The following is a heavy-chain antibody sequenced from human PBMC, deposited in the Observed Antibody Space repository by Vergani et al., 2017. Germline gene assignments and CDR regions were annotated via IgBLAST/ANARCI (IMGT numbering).Heavy chain of an antibody. CDR2: ISGSGGNT. CDR1: GFPFSGSY. V-gene: IGHV3-23*04. J-gene: IGHJ3*02. D-gene: IGHD5-24*01. Sequence: EVQLVESGGGLLKPGESLRLSCAVSGFPFSGSYMTWVRQAPGKGLEWVSAISGSGGNTFYTDSVKGRFSISRDNAKSSLFLQMDSLRAEDTAVYYCARDHRDYNNYPGTFDIWGQGSMVTVSS. CDR3: ARDHRDYNNYPGTFDI.